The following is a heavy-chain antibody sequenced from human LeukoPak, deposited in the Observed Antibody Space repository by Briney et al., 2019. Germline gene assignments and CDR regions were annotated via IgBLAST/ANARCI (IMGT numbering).Heavy chain of an antibody. CDR2: MNPNSGNT. CDR3: ARGRDSSSWNYYYYMDV. CDR1: GYTFTSYD. J-gene: IGHJ6*03. V-gene: IGHV1-8*03. Sequence: ASVKVSCKASGYTFTSYDINWVRQATGQGLEWMGWMNPNSGNTGYAQKFQGRVTITRNTSISTAYMELSSLRSEDTAVYYCARGRDSSSWNYYYYMDVWGKGTPVTVSS. D-gene: IGHD6-13*01.